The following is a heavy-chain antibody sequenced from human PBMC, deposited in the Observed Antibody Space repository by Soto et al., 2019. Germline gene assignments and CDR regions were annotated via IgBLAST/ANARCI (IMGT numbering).Heavy chain of an antibody. CDR3: ARDGRAAAGNYYYYYGMDV. V-gene: IGHV4-4*07. J-gene: IGHJ6*02. CDR1: GGSISSYY. D-gene: IGHD6-13*01. Sequence: SETLSLTCTVSGGSISSYYWSWIRQPAGKGLEWIGRIYTSGSTNYNPSLKSRVTMSVDTSKNQFSLKLSSVTAADTAVYYCARDGRAAAGNYYYYYGMDVWGQGTTVTVSS. CDR2: IYTSGST.